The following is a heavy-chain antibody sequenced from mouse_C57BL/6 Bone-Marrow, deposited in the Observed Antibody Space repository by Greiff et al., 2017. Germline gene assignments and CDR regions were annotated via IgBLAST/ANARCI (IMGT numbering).Heavy chain of an antibody. CDR2: IDPSDSET. J-gene: IGHJ2*01. Sequence: QVQLQQPGAELVRPGSSVKLSCKASGYTFTSYWMHWVKQRPIQGLEWIGNIDPSDSETPYNQRFKDKATLTVAKSSSTSDMQLSSLTSKDSAVDYCARLELDLDYWGQGTTLTVSS. V-gene: IGHV1-52*01. CDR1: GYTFTSYW. CDR3: ARLELDLDY. D-gene: IGHD4-1*01.